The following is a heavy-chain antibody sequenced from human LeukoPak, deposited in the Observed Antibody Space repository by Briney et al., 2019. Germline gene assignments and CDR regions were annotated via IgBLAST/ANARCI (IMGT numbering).Heavy chain of an antibody. J-gene: IGHJ4*02. CDR2: ISSSTTTI. D-gene: IGHD1-7*01. CDR3: ARGDNWNYGIDY. Sequence: PGGSLRLSCAASGFIFSKYNMNWVRQAPGKGLEWVSYISSSTTTIYYADSVKGRFTISRDNAKNSLYLQMNSLRAGDTAVYYCARGDNWNYGIDYWGQGTLVTVSS. CDR1: GFIFSKYN. V-gene: IGHV3-48*01.